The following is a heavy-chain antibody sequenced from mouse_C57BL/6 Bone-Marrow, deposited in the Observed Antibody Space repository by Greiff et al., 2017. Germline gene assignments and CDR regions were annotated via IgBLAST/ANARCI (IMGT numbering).Heavy chain of an antibody. CDR2: IWPGGGT. CDR3: ARLTGYFDY. CDR1: GFSLTSYA. D-gene: IGHD4-1*01. Sequence: QVQLQQSGPGLVAPSQSLSITCTVSGFSLTSYAISWFRQPPGKGLEWLGVIWPGGGTNYNSALKSRLSISKDNSKSQVFLKMNSLQTDDTARYYCARLTGYFDYWGQGTTLTVSS. J-gene: IGHJ2*01. V-gene: IGHV2-9-1*01.